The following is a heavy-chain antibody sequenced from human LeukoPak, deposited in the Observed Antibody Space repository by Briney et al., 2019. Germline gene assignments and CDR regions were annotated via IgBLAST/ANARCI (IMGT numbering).Heavy chain of an antibody. D-gene: IGHD4-17*01. V-gene: IGHV4-59*01. CDR3: ARQDGDHFDY. Sequence: SETLSLTCTVSGGSISSYYWSWIRQPPGKGLEWIGYIYYSGSTNYNPSLKSRVTISVDTSKNQFSLKLSSVTAADTAVYYCARQDGDHFDYWGQGTLVTVSS. CDR1: GGSISSYY. CDR2: IYYSGST. J-gene: IGHJ4*02.